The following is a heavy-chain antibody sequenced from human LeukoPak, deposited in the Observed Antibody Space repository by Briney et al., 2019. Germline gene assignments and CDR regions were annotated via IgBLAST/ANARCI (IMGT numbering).Heavy chain of an antibody. J-gene: IGHJ4*02. V-gene: IGHV3-53*01. CDR1: GFTVSSNY. Sequence: PGGSLRLSCAASGFTVSSNYMTWVRQAPGKGLESVSIIYSGGSTYYADSVKGRFTISRDNSKNTLYLQMNSLRAEDTAVYYCARRGYSGSLDYWGQGTLVTVSS. CDR2: IYSGGST. D-gene: IGHD5-12*01. CDR3: ARRGYSGSLDY.